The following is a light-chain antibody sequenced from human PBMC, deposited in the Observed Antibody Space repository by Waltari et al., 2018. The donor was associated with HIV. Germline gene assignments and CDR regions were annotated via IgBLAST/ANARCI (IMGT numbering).Light chain of an antibody. CDR3: QQYFRIPPT. V-gene: IGKV4-1*01. J-gene: IGKJ4*01. CDR1: RSILYSSDNRNY. Sequence: DIVMRQSPDSLAVSLGERATINCTSSRSILYSSDNRNYLAWYQQKARQPPKLLISWASTRESGVPDRFSGSGSGTDFTLTITRLQAEDVAVYHCQQYFRIPPTFGGGTKVEIK. CDR2: WAS.